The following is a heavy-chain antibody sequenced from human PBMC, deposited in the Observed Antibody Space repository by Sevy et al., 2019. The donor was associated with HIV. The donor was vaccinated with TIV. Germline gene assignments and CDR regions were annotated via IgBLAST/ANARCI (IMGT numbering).Heavy chain of an antibody. J-gene: IGHJ6*02. CDR3: ARGFDSGSSYYFYYGMDV. Sequence: SETLSLTCTVSGGSVTSGSYYRSWIRQPPGKGLEWIGYLYYSGSTNYNPSLKSRVTISVDSSKNQFSLILFSVTAADTAVYYCARGFDSGSSYYFYYGMDVWGQGTTVTVSS. CDR1: GGSVTSGSYY. D-gene: IGHD1-26*01. CDR2: LYYSGST. V-gene: IGHV4-61*01.